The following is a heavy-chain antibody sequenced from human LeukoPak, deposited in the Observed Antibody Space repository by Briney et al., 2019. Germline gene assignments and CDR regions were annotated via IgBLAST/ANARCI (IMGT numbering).Heavy chain of an antibody. Sequence: GGSLRLSCAASGFXFSSYAMHWVRQAPGKGLEYVSAISSNGGSTYYANSVKGRFTISRDNSKNTLYLQIGSLRAEDMAVYYCARDYDILTGYPDYGMDVWGQGTTVTVSS. CDR2: ISSNGGST. CDR1: GFXFSSYA. D-gene: IGHD3-9*01. CDR3: ARDYDILTGYPDYGMDV. V-gene: IGHV3-64*01. J-gene: IGHJ6*02.